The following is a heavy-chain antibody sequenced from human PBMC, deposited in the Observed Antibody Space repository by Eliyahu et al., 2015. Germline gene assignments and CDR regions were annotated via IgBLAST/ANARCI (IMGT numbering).Heavy chain of an antibody. D-gene: IGHD2-15*01. CDR2: INHSGST. CDR1: XGSFSGXX. J-gene: IGHJ6*03. Sequence: QVQLQQWGAGLLKPSETLSLTCAVXXGSFSGXXWXWIRQPPGKGLEWIGEINHSGSTNYNPSLKSRVTISVDTSKNQFSLKLSSVTAADTAVYYCARGQKYCSGGSCWNYYMDVWGKGTTVTVSS. V-gene: IGHV4-34*01. CDR3: ARGQKYCSGGSCWNYYMDV.